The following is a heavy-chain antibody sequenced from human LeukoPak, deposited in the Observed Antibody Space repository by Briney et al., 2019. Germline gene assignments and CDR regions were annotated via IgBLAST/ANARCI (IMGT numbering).Heavy chain of an antibody. J-gene: IGHJ4*02. CDR1: GYTFTGYY. CDR2: INSNSGGT. V-gene: IGHV1-2*02. D-gene: IGHD6-19*01. CDR3: ARVKSSAVAGNFDY. Sequence: ASVKVSCKASGYTFTGYYMHWVRQAPGQGLEWMGWINSNSGGTNYAQKFQGRVTMTRDTSISTAYMELSRLRSDDTAVYYCARVKSSAVAGNFDYWGQGTLVTVSS.